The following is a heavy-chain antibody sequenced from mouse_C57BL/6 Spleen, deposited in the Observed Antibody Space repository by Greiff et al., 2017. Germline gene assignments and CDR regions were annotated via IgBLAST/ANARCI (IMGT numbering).Heavy chain of an antibody. Sequence: QVQLQQSGAELVKPGASVKMSCKASGYTFTSYWITWVKQRPGQGLEWIGDIYPGSGSTNYNEKFKSKATLTVDTSSSTAYMQLSSLTSEDSAVYYCARRTVVAPYYAMDYWGQGTSVTVSS. J-gene: IGHJ4*01. D-gene: IGHD1-1*01. V-gene: IGHV1-55*01. CDR2: IYPGSGST. CDR1: GYTFTSYW. CDR3: ARRTVVAPYYAMDY.